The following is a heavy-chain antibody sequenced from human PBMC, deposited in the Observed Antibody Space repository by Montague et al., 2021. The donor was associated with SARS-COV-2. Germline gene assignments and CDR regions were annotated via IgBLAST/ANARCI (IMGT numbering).Heavy chain of an antibody. J-gene: IGHJ1*01. V-gene: IGHV3-23*03. Sequence: SLRLSCAASGFTFSGYAMSWVRQAPGKGLEWVSVIYSGGSSTYYADSVKGRFTISRDNSKNTLYLQMNSLRAEDTAVYYCAKQYSSRWYPQYFQHWGQGTLVTVSS. D-gene: IGHD6-13*01. CDR2: IYSGGSST. CDR3: AKQYSSRWYPQYFQH. CDR1: GFTFSGYA.